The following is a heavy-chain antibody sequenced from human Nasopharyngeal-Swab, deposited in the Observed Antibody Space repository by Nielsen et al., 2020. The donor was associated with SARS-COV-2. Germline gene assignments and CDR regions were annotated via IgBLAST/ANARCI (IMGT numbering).Heavy chain of an antibody. J-gene: IGHJ3*02. D-gene: IGHD3-10*01. Sequence: GGSLRLSCAASQFNFENFAMSWFRQGPVRGLEWVSSISADGRHTYYADAVEGRFTTSRDNSKSTLFLQMDILGADDTAVYFCARVLSGPNFGDDAFSIWGQGTRVTVSS. CDR1: QFNFENFA. CDR2: ISADGRHT. CDR3: ARVLSGPNFGDDAFSI. V-gene: IGHV3-23*01.